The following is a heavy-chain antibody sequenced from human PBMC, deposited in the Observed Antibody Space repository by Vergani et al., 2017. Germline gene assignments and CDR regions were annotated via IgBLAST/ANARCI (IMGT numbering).Heavy chain of an antibody. CDR2: ISSSGSTI. J-gene: IGHJ5*02. V-gene: IGHV3-48*03. CDR1: GFTFSSYE. D-gene: IGHD4-17*01. Sequence: EVQLVESGGGLVQPGGSLRLSCAASGFTFSSYEMNWVRQAPGKGLEWVSYISSSGSTIYYADSVKGRFTISRDNTKNSPYLQMNSLRAEDTAVYYCARERGGYGDNWFDPWGQGTLVTVSS. CDR3: ARERGGYGDNWFDP.